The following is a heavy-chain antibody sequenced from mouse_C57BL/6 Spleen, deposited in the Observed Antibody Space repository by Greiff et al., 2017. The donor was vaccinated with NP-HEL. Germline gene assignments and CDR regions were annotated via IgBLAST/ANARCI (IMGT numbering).Heavy chain of an antibody. J-gene: IGHJ3*01. CDR3: ARLGNGYDGFAY. Sequence: QVQLQQPGAELVMPGASVKLSCKASGYTFTSYWMHWVKQRPGQGLEWIGEIDPSDSYTNYNQKFKGKSTLTVDKSSSTAYMQLSSLTSEDSAVYYCARLGNGYDGFAYWGQGTLVTVSA. D-gene: IGHD2-2*01. V-gene: IGHV1-69*01. CDR2: IDPSDSYT. CDR1: GYTFTSYW.